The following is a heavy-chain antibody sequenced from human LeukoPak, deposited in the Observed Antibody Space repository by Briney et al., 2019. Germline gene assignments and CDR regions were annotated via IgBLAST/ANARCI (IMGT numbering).Heavy chain of an antibody. CDR1: GYTFTSYD. CDR2: MNPNSGNT. D-gene: IGHD3-9*01. Sequence: ASVKVSCKASGYTFTSYDINWVRQATGQGLEWMGWMNPNSGNTGYAQKFQGRVTMTRNTSISTAYMELSSLRSEDTAVYYCARMSGELRYFDWLYYFDYWGQGTLVTVSS. V-gene: IGHV1-8*01. CDR3: ARMSGELRYFDWLYYFDY. J-gene: IGHJ4*02.